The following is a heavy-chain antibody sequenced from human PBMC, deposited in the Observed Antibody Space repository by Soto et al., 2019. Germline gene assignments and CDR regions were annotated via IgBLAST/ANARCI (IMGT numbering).Heavy chain of an antibody. CDR3: ARVGGYGGTDAFDI. Sequence: QLQLQESGSGLVKPSQTLSLTCAVSGGSISSGGYSWRWIRQPPGKGLEWIGYIYHSGSTYYNPSRESRVTISVDRSKNQFSLKLSSVTAADTAVYYCARVGGYGGTDAFDIWGQGTMVTVSS. J-gene: IGHJ3*02. V-gene: IGHV4-30-2*01. D-gene: IGHD2-15*01. CDR2: IYHSGST. CDR1: GGSISSGGYS.